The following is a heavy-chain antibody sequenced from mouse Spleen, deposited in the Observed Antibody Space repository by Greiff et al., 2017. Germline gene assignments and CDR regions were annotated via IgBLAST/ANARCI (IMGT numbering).Heavy chain of an antibody. Sequence: QVQLQQPGAELVRPGSSVKLSCKASGYTFTSYWMDWVKQRPGQGLEWIGNIYPSDSETHYNQKFKDKATLTVDKSSSTAYMQLSSLTSEDSAVYYCARSYDGYYGYYFDYWGQGTTLTVSS. J-gene: IGHJ2*01. CDR3: ARSYDGYYGYYFDY. CDR1: GYTFTSYW. D-gene: IGHD2-3*01. CDR2: IYPSDSET. V-gene: IGHV1-61*01.